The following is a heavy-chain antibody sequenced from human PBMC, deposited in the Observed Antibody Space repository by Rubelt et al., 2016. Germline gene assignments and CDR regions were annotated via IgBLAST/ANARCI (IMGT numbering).Heavy chain of an antibody. CDR3: ARGITMVRGVRNYYYYGMDV. CDR2: INSDGTST. CDR1: GFTFSSYW. D-gene: IGHD3-10*01. V-gene: IGHV3-74*02. J-gene: IGHJ6*02. Sequence: VQLVESGGGVVQPGGSLRLSCAASGFTFSSYWMHWVRQAPGKGLVWVSRINSDGTSTSYADSVKGRFTISRDNSKNTLYLQMNSLRAEDTAVYYCARGITMVRGVRNYYYYGMDVWGQGTTVTVSS.